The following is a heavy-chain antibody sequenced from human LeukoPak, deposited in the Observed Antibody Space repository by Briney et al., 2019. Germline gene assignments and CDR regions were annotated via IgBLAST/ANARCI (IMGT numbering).Heavy chain of an antibody. D-gene: IGHD1-26*01. V-gene: IGHV4-39*07. CDR1: GVSISSSNYY. CDR2: IYYSGST. CDR3: VRLGTTTR. Sequence: SETLSLTRAVSGVSISSSNYYWGWIRQPPGKGLEWIGSIYYSGSTYYNPSLKSRVTMSVDTSKDQFSLKLTSVTAADTAVYHCVRLGTTTRWGQGTLVTVSS. J-gene: IGHJ4*02.